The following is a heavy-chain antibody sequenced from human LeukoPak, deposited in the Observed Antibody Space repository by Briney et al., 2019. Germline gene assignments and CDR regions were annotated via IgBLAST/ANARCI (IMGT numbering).Heavy chain of an antibody. CDR2: ISSSGSTI. J-gene: IGHJ4*02. V-gene: IGHV3-48*03. CDR3: ARDDILTGYPTPFDY. CDR1: GFTFSSYE. D-gene: IGHD3-9*01. Sequence: GGSLRLSCAASGFTFSSYEMNWVHQDPGKGLEWVSYISSSGSTIYYADSVKGRFTISRDNAKNSLYLQMNSLRAEDTAVYYCARDDILTGYPTPFDYWGQGTLVTVSS.